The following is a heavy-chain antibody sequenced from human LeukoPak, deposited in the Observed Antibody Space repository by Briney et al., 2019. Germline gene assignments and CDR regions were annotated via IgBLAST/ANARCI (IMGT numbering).Heavy chain of an antibody. D-gene: IGHD3-9*01. CDR2: IYPGDSNT. J-gene: IGHJ4*02. CDR3: ARLPTVYYPDY. V-gene: IGHV5-51*01. Sequence: GESLKISCKGSGYSFTSYWIVWVRQMPGKGLEWMGIIYPGDSNTRYSPSLQGQVTISADKSISTAYLQWSSLKASDTAMYYCARLPTVYYPDYWGQGTLVTVSS. CDR1: GYSFTSYW.